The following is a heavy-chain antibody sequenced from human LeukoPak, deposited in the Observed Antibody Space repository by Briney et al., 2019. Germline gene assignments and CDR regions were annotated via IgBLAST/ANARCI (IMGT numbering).Heavy chain of an antibody. CDR3: ARDLYSSGWYDY. Sequence: GGSRRLAWPAAGFTFSTYSIHWVRHAPDKGRGWVGVISYDGSNKYYADSVKGRFTISRDNSKNTLYLQMNSLRAEDTAVSYCARDLYSSGWYDYWGQGTLVTVSS. V-gene: IGHV3-30*04. J-gene: IGHJ4*02. CDR2: ISYDGSNK. CDR1: GFTFSTYS. D-gene: IGHD6-19*01.